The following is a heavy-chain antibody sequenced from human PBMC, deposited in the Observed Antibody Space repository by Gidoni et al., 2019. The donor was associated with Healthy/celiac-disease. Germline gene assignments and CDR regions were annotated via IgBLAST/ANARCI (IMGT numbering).Heavy chain of an antibody. CDR2: IIPIFGTA. CDR1: GGTFSSYA. CDR3: ASGAPDYYDSRGAFDI. D-gene: IGHD3-22*01. Sequence: QVQLVQSGAEVKKPGSSVKVSCQASGGTFSSYAISWVRQAPGQGLEWMGGIIPIFGTANYAQKFQGRVTITADESTSTAYMELSSLRSEDTAVYYCASGAPDYYDSRGAFDIWGQGTMVTVSS. J-gene: IGHJ3*02. V-gene: IGHV1-69*01.